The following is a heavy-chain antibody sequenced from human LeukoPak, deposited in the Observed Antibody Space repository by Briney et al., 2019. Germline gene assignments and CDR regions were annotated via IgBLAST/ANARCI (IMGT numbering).Heavy chain of an antibody. V-gene: IGHV3-23*01. D-gene: IGHD6-6*01. CDR2: ISGSGDTT. J-gene: IGHJ4*02. CDR1: GFTFSSYA. CDR3: TKGSRSSWFPRPEY. Sequence: GGSLRLSCVASGFTFSSYAMSWVRQAPGKGLEWVSTISGSGDTTYYADSVKGRFTISRDNSKNSLYLQMNSLRAEDTAIYYCTKGSRSSWFPRPEYWGQGTLVTVSS.